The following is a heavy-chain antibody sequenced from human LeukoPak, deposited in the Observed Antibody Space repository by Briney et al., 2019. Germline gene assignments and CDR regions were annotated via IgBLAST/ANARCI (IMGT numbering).Heavy chain of an antibody. V-gene: IGHV3-48*01. CDR2: ISSSSSTI. Sequence: GGSLRLSCAASGFTFSGYTMNWVRQAPGKGLEWVSYISSSSSTIYYADSVKGRFTISRDNAKNSLYLQMNSLRAEDTAVCSCAREGTSRHYYYDSSGYPFDYWGQGTLVTVST. D-gene: IGHD3-22*01. CDR1: GFTFSGYT. J-gene: IGHJ4*02. CDR3: AREGTSRHYYYDSSGYPFDY.